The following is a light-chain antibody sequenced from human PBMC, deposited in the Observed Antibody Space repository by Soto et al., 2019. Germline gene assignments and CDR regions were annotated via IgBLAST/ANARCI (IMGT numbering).Light chain of an antibody. V-gene: IGKV2-30*02. CDR3: MQGTHWPLT. CDR1: QSLVHSDGNTY. Sequence: DVVMTQSPLSLPVTLGQPASISCRSSQSLVHSDGNTYLNWFQQRPGQSPRRLIYKVSNRNPGVXEIXSGSGAGTDFTLKISRVEAEDVGVYYCMQGTHWPLTFGPGTKVEIK. J-gene: IGKJ1*01. CDR2: KVS.